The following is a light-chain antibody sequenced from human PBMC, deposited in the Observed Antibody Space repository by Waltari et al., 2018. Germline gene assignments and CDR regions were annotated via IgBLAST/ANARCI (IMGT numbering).Light chain of an antibody. Sequence: QSALTQPHSVSGSPGQSVTISCTGTSRDVGYYTFVSWYQQHPGKAPKLMIYDVTKRPSGVPDRFSGSKSGNTASLTISGLQAEDEADYYCCSYAGNYIFIFATGTKVTVL. CDR1: SRDVGYYTF. CDR2: DVT. J-gene: IGLJ1*01. V-gene: IGLV2-11*01. CDR3: CSYAGNYIFI.